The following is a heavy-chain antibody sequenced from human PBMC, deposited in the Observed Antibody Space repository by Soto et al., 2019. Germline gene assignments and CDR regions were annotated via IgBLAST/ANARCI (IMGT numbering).Heavy chain of an antibody. CDR3: VITASGRFSAFHI. V-gene: IGHV3-66*01. J-gene: IGHJ3*02. Sequence: AGGSLRLSCAASGFTVSSNYMSWVRQAPGKGLEWVSVIYSGGSTYYADSVKGRFTMSRDNSKNTLYLQMNSLRAEDTAVYYCVITASGRFSAFHISCPAPMVT. CDR2: IYSGGST. CDR1: GFTVSSNY. D-gene: IGHD6-25*01.